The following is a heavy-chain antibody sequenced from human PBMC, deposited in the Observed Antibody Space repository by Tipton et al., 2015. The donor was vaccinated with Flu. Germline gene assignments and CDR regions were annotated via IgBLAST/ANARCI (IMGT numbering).Heavy chain of an antibody. J-gene: IGHJ5*02. D-gene: IGHD2-8*02. V-gene: IGHV4-59*01. Sequence: LRLSCLVSGDSINSYYWSWIRQSPGKGLEWLGHIYYTGTTTYNPSLQSRVTMSIDTSKNHFSPSLSSVTTADTAVYYCARGRGGFCTGGSCQRDNWFDPWGQGTQVTVSS. CDR3: ARGRGGFCTGGSCQRDNWFDP. CDR2: IYYTGTT. CDR1: GDSINSYY.